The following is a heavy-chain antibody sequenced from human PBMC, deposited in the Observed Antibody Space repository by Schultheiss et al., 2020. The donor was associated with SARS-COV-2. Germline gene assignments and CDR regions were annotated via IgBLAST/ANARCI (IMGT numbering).Heavy chain of an antibody. J-gene: IGHJ6*03. CDR3: ARSLRGYSDYYYYYMDV. Sequence: SETLSLTCAVYGGSFSGYYWSWIRQPPGKGLEWIGEINHSGSTNYNPSLKSRVTISVDTSKNQFSLKLSSVTAADTAVYYCARSLRGYSDYYYYYMDVWGKGTTVTVSS. V-gene: IGHV4-34*01. D-gene: IGHD5-12*01. CDR2: INHSGST. CDR1: GGSFSGYY.